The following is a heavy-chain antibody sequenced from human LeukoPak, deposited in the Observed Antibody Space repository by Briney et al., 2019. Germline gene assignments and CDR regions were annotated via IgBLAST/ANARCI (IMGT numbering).Heavy chain of an antibody. D-gene: IGHD3-16*02. CDR2: ISYSGSNM. CDR1: GFTFSSYE. V-gene: IGHV3-48*03. CDR3: ARVEGIIDY. Sequence: GGSLRLSCAASGFTFSSYEMNWVRQAPGRGLEWVSYISYSGSNMYYADSVKGRFTISRDNTKNSLYLQMNSLRAEDTAVYYCARVEGIIDYWGQGTLVTVSS. J-gene: IGHJ4*02.